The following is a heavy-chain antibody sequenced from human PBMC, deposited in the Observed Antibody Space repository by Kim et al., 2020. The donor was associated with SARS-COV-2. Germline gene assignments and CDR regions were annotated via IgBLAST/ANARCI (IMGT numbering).Heavy chain of an antibody. Sequence: YADSVKGRFTISRDKAKISLYLQMNSLRAEDTALYYCAKDSTAMIVVPNYWGQGTLVTVSS. V-gene: IGHV3-9*01. J-gene: IGHJ4*02. CDR3: AKDSTAMIVVPNY. D-gene: IGHD3-22*01.